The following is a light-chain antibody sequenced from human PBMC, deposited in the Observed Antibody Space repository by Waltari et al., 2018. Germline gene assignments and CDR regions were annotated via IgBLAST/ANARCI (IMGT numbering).Light chain of an antibody. CDR1: QGIRNV. CDR2: TAS. CDR3: LQHNSYPFT. J-gene: IGKJ3*01. Sequence: DIQLTQSPSSLSASVGDRVTITCRASQGIRNVLGWFQQKPGKAPKCLISTASSLQSVFPSMFSGSGSGTEFSLTISSLQPEDFATYYCLQHNSYPFTCGPGTNVDIK. V-gene: IGKV1-17*01.